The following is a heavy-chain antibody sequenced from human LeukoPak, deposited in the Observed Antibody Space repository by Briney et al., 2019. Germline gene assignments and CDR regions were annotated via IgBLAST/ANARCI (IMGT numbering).Heavy chain of an antibody. J-gene: IGHJ4*02. V-gene: IGHV4-59*01. Sequence: PSETLSLTCTVSGGSISSYYWSWIRQPPGKGLEWIGYIYYSGSTNYNPSLKSRVTISVDTSKNQFSLKLSSVTAADTAVYYCARGISSGYTFVVDSWGQGTLVIVS. CDR2: IYYSGST. D-gene: IGHD3-22*01. CDR1: GGSISSYY. CDR3: ARGISSGYTFVVDS.